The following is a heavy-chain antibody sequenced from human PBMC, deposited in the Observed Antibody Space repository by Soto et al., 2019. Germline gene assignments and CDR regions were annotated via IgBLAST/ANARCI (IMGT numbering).Heavy chain of an antibody. CDR1: GGSISSYY. Sequence: QVQLQESGPGLVKPSETLSLTCTVSGGSISSYYWSWIRQPPGKGLEWIGYIYYSGSTNYNPSLKSRATISGDTSKNQCSLKLSSVTAADTAVYYWAREGLTGTIGLYYYYGMDVWGQGTTVTVSS. CDR3: AREGLTGTIGLYYYYGMDV. V-gene: IGHV4-59*01. CDR2: IYYSGST. J-gene: IGHJ6*02. D-gene: IGHD1-7*01.